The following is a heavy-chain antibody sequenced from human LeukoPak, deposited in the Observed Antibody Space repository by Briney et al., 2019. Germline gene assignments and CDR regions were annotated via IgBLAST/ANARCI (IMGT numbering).Heavy chain of an antibody. D-gene: IGHD5-18*01. CDR3: ARGCGYSYACDY. V-gene: IGHV3-11*01. Sequence: GGSLRLSCAVSGFTFSDSYMTWLRQAPGKGLESLSYISLSGTDISYADSVKGRFTISRDNAKNSLYLQMNSLRAEDTALYYCARGCGYSYACDYWGQGTLVTVSS. CDR2: ISLSGTDI. J-gene: IGHJ4*02. CDR1: GFTFSDSY.